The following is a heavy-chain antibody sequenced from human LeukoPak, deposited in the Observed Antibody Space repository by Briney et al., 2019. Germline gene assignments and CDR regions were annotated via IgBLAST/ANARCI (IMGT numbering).Heavy chain of an antibody. CDR1: GFTFSSYG. V-gene: IGHV3-30*18. CDR2: ISSDASYD. CDR3: AEGGNSSINY. J-gene: IGHJ4*02. D-gene: IGHD4-11*01. Sequence: GGSLRLSCAASGFTFSSYGMHWVRQAPGKGLEWVAHISSDASYDHYVDSVKGRFTISRDNSKNTLYLQVDSVRGEDTAVYYCAEGGNSSINYWGQGTLLTVSS.